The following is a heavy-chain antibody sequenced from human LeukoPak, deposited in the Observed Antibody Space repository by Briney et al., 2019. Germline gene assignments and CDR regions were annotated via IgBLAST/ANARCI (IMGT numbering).Heavy chain of an antibody. CDR1: GFTFSSYS. Sequence: GGSLRLSCAASGFTFSSYSMNWVRQAPGNGLGWVSYISSSGSTIYYADSVKGRFTISRDNAKNSLYLQMNSLRAEDTAVYYCAELGITMIGGVWGKGTTVTISS. V-gene: IGHV3-48*04. D-gene: IGHD3-10*02. CDR2: ISSSGSTI. J-gene: IGHJ6*04. CDR3: AELGITMIGGV.